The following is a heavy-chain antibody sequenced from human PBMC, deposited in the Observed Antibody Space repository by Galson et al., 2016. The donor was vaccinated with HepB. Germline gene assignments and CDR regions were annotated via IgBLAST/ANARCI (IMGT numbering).Heavy chain of an antibody. V-gene: IGHV3-30*04. J-gene: IGHJ4*02. D-gene: IGHD3-3*01. Sequence: SLRLSCAASGFTLSKNAMHWVRQAPGKGLEWVALISYDGSNKYYADSVKGRFTISKDNSKNTLYLQMNSLSAEDTAVYYCAKTYYDFWSSYGENYFDYWGQGTLVTVSS. CDR1: GFTLSKNA. CDR3: AKTYYDFWSSYGENYFDY. CDR2: ISYDGSNK.